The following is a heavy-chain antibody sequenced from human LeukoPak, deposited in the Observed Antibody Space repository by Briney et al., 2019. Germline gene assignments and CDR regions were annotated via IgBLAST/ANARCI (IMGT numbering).Heavy chain of an antibody. CDR1: GFTFSSNW. V-gene: IGHV3-7*02. CDR2: IKQDGSEK. Sequence: GGSLRLSCGASGFTFSSNWMTWVRQAAGKGLEWVANIKQDGSEKNYVDSVKGRFTISRDNAKNSLYLQMNSLRAEDTAVYYCARQRFGDVWGKGTTVTVSS. D-gene: IGHD3-3*01. J-gene: IGHJ6*04. CDR3: ARQRFGDV.